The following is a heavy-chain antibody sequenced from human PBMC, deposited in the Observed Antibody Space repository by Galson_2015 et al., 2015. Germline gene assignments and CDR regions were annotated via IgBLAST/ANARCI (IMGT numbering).Heavy chain of an antibody. CDR2: IWYDGSNK. D-gene: IGHD4-17*01. Sequence: SLRLSCAASGFTFSSYGMHWVRQAPGKGLEWVAVIWYDGSNKYYADSVKGRFTISRDNSKNTLYLQMNSLRAEDTAVYYCARPLLMPTVTTAPWGYWGQGTLVTVSS. V-gene: IGHV3-33*01. CDR1: GFTFSSYG. CDR3: ARPLLMPTVTTAPWGY. J-gene: IGHJ4*02.